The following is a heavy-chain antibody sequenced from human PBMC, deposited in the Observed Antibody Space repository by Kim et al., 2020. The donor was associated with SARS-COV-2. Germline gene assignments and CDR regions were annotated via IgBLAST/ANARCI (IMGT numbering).Heavy chain of an antibody. CDR1: GGSISSYY. CDR3: ARQDPGSYHYYYYYMDV. Sequence: SETLSLTCTVSGGSISSYYWSWIRQPPGKGLEWIGYIYYSGSTNYNPSLKSRVTISVDTSKNQFSLKLSSVTTADTAVYYCARQDPGSYHYYYYYMDVWGKGTTVTVSS. J-gene: IGHJ6*03. CDR2: IYYSGST. D-gene: IGHD3-10*01. V-gene: IGHV4-59*08.